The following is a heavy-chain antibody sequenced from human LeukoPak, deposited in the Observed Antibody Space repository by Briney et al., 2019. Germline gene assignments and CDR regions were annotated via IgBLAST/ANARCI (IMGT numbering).Heavy chain of an antibody. J-gene: IGHJ4*02. CDR1: GGSISSGSYD. V-gene: IGHV4-61*02. CDR3: AREVHGDIDY. Sequence: PSETLSLTCTVSGGSISSGSYDWRWIRQPAGKGLEWIGRIYTSGSTNYNPSLKSRVTISVDTSKNQFSLKLSSVTAADTAVYYCAREVHGDIDYWGQGTLVTVSS. D-gene: IGHD4-17*01. CDR2: IYTSGST.